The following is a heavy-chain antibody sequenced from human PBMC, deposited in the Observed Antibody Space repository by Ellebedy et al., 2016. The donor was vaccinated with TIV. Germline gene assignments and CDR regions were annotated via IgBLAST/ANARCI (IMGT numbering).Heavy chain of an antibody. CDR3: AKVGIMIVMGYGMDV. V-gene: IGHV3-23*01. D-gene: IGHD3-22*01. CDR1: GFTFSSYA. Sequence: PGGSLRLSCAASGFTFSSYAMSWVRQAPGKGLEWVSAISGSGGSTYYADSVKGRFTISRDNSKNTLYLQMNSLRAEDTAVYYCAKVGIMIVMGYGMDVWGQGTTVTVSS. CDR2: ISGSGGST. J-gene: IGHJ6*02.